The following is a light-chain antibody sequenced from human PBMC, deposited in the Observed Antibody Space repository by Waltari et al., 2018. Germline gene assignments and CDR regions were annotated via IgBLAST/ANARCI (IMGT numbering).Light chain of an antibody. CDR1: QSIIYY. Sequence: TQMTQSPSSLSAFVGDRVTITCRASQSIIYYLNWYQQKPGKAPKLMIYDASSLQSGVPSRFSGGGSETDFALTISSLQPKGIATYYCQQSYSIPPYTFGQGTKLEIK. J-gene: IGKJ2*01. CDR2: DAS. CDR3: QQSYSIPPYT. V-gene: IGKV1-39*01.